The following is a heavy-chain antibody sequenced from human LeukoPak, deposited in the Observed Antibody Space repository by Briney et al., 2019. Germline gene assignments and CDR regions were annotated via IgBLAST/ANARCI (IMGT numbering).Heavy chain of an antibody. CDR1: GFTFSDYY. D-gene: IGHD3-16*01. Sequence: GGSLRLSCAASGFTFSDYYMSWIRQAPGKGLEWVSYISSSGSTIYYADSVKGRFTISRDNAKNSLYLQMNSLGAEDTAVYYCARYHQYYDYVAWGQGTLVTVSS. J-gene: IGHJ5*02. CDR2: ISSSGSTI. V-gene: IGHV3-11*01. CDR3: ARYHQYYDYVA.